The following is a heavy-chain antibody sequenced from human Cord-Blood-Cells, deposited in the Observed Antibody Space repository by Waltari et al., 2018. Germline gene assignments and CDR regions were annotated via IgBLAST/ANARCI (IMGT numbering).Heavy chain of an antibody. CDR1: GGTFSSFA. J-gene: IGHJ3*02. Sequence: QVQLVQSGAEVKKPGSSVKVSCKASGGTFSSFAIRWVPQAPGQGLEWMGGIIPIFGTANYAQKFQGRVTITADESTSTAYMELSSLRSEDTAVYYCASGYCTNGVCYDAFDIWGQGTMVTVSS. CDR3: ASGYCTNGVCYDAFDI. CDR2: IIPIFGTA. D-gene: IGHD2-8*01. V-gene: IGHV1-69*01.